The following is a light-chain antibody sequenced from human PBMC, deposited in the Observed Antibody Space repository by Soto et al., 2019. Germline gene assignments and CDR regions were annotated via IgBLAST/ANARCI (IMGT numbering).Light chain of an antibody. J-gene: IGKJ4*01. V-gene: IGKV3D-15*01. CDR3: QQYNHWPLS. CDR2: DAS. Sequence: EIVLKKSPGTLSLSQGERATLSCRASQSVSSSYLAWYQQKPGQAPRLLIYDASNRATGMPARFSGSGSGTEFTLTITTLQSEDSAVYYCQQYNHWPLSFGVGTKVDI. CDR1: QSVSSSY.